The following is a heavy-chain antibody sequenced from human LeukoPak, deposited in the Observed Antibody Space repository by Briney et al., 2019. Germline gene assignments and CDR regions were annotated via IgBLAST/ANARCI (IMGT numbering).Heavy chain of an antibody. Sequence: GGSLRLSCAASGFTFSSYAMSWVRQAPGKGLEWVSAISGSGGSTYYADSVKGRFAISRDNSKNTLYLQMNSLRAEDTAAYYCAKDGRFLEWLFNYWGQGTLVTVSS. J-gene: IGHJ4*02. CDR2: ISGSGGST. CDR1: GFTFSSYA. V-gene: IGHV3-23*01. D-gene: IGHD3-3*01. CDR3: AKDGRFLEWLFNY.